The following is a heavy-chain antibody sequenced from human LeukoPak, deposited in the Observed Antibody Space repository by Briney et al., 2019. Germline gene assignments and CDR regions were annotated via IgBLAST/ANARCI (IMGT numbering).Heavy chain of an antibody. CDR2: ISYDGSNK. CDR3: ARDRRRYCSSTSCSLFEY. J-gene: IGHJ4*02. D-gene: IGHD2-2*01. CDR1: GFTFSSYA. Sequence: PGGSLRLSCAASGFTFSSYAMHWVRQAPGKGLEWVGVISYDGSNKYYADSVKGRFTISRDNSNNTLYLQMNSLRAEDTAVYYCARDRRRYCSSTSCSLFEYWGQGTLVTVSS. V-gene: IGHV3-30-3*01.